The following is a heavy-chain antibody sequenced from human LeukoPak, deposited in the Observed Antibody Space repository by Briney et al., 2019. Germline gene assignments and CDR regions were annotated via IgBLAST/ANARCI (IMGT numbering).Heavy chain of an antibody. CDR3: ARYWDSRFDP. Sequence: NPSETLSLTCTVSGGSISSYYWSWIRQPPGKGLEWIGYIYYSGSTNYNPSLKSRVTISVDTSKNQFSLKLSSVTAADTAVYYCARYWDSRFDPWGQGTLVTVSS. CDR1: GGSISSYY. J-gene: IGHJ5*02. V-gene: IGHV4-59*01. D-gene: IGHD1/OR15-1a*01. CDR2: IYYSGST.